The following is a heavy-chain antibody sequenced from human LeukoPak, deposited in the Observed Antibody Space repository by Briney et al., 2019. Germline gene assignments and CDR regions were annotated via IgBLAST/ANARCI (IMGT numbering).Heavy chain of an antibody. CDR1: GFTFSSYA. Sequence: PGGSLRLSCAASGFTFSSYAMSWVRQAPGKGLEWVSAISGSGGSTYYADSVKGRFTISRDNSKNTLHLQMNSLRAEDTAVYYCAKDGPPYTLRYFDWGPYNWFDPWGQGTLVTVSS. J-gene: IGHJ5*02. D-gene: IGHD3-9*01. V-gene: IGHV3-23*01. CDR3: AKDGPPYTLRYFDWGPYNWFDP. CDR2: ISGSGGST.